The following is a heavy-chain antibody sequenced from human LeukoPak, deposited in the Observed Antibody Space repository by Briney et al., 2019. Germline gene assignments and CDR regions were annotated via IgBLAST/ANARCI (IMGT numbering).Heavy chain of an antibody. V-gene: IGHV3-30-3*01. CDR2: ISYDGSNK. Sequence: PGGSLRLSCAASGFTFSSYAMHWVRQAPGKGLEWVAVISYDGSNKYYADSVKGRFTISRDNSKNTLYLQMNSLRAEDTAVYYCASENYSNYVISDYWGQGTLVTVSS. D-gene: IGHD4-11*01. J-gene: IGHJ4*02. CDR3: ASENYSNYVISDY. CDR1: GFTFSSYA.